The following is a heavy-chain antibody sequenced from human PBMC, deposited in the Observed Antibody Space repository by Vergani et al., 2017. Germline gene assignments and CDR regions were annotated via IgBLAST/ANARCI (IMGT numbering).Heavy chain of an antibody. Sequence: EVQLLESGGGLVQPGGSLRLSCAASGFTFSSYAISWVRQAPGKGLEWVSAISGSGGSTYYADSVKGRFTISRDNSKNTLYLQMNSLRAEDTAVYYCAKDAPRYCSSTSCYKGLDYWGQGTLVTVSS. CDR2: ISGSGGST. V-gene: IGHV3-23*01. CDR1: GFTFSSYA. J-gene: IGHJ4*02. D-gene: IGHD2-2*02. CDR3: AKDAPRYCSSTSCYKGLDY.